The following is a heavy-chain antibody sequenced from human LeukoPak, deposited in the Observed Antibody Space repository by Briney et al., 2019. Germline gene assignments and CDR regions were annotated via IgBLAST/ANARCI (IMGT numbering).Heavy chain of an antibody. CDR3: ARGPYVCSGGSCYPGRTTVSSFFEY. D-gene: IGHD2-15*01. CDR1: GGTFSSYA. J-gene: IGHJ4*02. V-gene: IGHV1-69*13. CDR2: IIPIFGTA. Sequence: SVKVSCKASGGTFSSYAISWVRQAPGQGLEWMGGIIPIFGTANYAQKFQGRVTITADESTSTAYMELSSLRSEDTAVYYCARGPYVCSGGSCYPGRTTVSSFFEYWGQGTLVSVST.